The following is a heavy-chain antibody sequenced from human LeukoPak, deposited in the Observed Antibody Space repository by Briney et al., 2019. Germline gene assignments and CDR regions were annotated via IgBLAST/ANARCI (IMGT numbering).Heavy chain of an antibody. V-gene: IGHV3-7*01. J-gene: IGHJ6*03. Sequence: GGSLRLSCAASGFTFSSYWMSWVRQAPGKGLEWVANIKQDGSEKYYVDSVKGRFTISRDNAKNSLYLQMNSLRAEDTAVYYCARQALGGYSYGHYYYYYMDVWGKGTTVTVSS. CDR2: IKQDGSEK. D-gene: IGHD5-18*01. CDR3: ARQALGGYSYGHYYYYYMDV. CDR1: GFTFSSYW.